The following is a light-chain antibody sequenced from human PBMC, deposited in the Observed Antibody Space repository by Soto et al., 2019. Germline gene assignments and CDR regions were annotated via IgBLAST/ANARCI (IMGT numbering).Light chain of an antibody. CDR2: ENI. Sequence: QSALTQPPSVSASLGQKVTISCSGSSSNIGSHYVSWYQQLPGTAPKLLIYENIERPSGIPDRFSGSKSGTSATLAITGLQTGDEADFYCGTWDSSLSAYVFGGGTKVTVL. CDR1: SSNIGSHY. CDR3: GTWDSSLSAYV. V-gene: IGLV1-51*02. J-gene: IGLJ1*01.